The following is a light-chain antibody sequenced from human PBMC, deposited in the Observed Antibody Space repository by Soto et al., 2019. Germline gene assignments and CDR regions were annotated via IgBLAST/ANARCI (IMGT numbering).Light chain of an antibody. V-gene: IGKV3-15*01. CDR2: GAS. Sequence: EIVMTQSPATLSVSPGERATLSCRASQSVSSNLAWYQQKRGQAPRLLIYGASTRATGLPDRISGSGSGTEFTLTISSLQSEDFALYYCQHYNDGSLTFGGGTKGEIK. J-gene: IGKJ4*01. CDR3: QHYNDGSLT. CDR1: QSVSSN.